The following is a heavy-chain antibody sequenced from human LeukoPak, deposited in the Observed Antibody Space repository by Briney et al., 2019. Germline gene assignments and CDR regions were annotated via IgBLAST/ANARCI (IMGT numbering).Heavy chain of an antibody. D-gene: IGHD5-12*01. CDR3: ARHSRSGSGGYENAFDI. J-gene: IGHJ3*02. Sequence: SQTLSLTCTVSGGSISSGDYYWSWIRQPPGKGLEWIGYIYYSGSTYYNPSLKSRVTISVDTSRNHFSLKLSSVTAADTAIYFCARHSRSGSGGYENAFDIWGQGTMVTVSS. CDR1: GGSISSGDYY. CDR2: IYYSGST. V-gene: IGHV4-30-4*01.